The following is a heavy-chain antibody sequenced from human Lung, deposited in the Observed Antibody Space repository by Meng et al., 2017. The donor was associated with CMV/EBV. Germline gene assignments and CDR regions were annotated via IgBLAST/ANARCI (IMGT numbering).Heavy chain of an antibody. Sequence: ESGPRRPVPSQTLSLTSTVSGGTMCSGNDYWRCTSQPPATGLLLIVYIHNNGSAHYYPSLTSRVSITVENSNNQFSMNLTSMTAADKAVSYYGGFDHIKSRNYFDYWGQGTLVTVSS. CDR1: GGTMCSGNDY. CDR3: GGFDHIKSRNYFDY. J-gene: IGHJ4*02. V-gene: IGHV4-30-4*01. D-gene: IGHD6-25*01. CDR2: IHNNGSA.